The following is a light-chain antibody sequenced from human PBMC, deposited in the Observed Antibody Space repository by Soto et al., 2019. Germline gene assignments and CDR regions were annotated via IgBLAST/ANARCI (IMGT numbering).Light chain of an antibody. J-gene: IGKJ5*01. CDR2: GAS. CDR1: QSVRSH. V-gene: IGKV3-20*01. CDR3: QVYGPSPPIT. Sequence: EIVLTQSPATLSLSPGERATLSCRGSQSVRSHLVWYQQKPGQAPRLLIYGASTRATGIPARFSGGGSGTDFTLTISRLEPEDFAVYYCQVYGPSPPITFGQGTRLEIK.